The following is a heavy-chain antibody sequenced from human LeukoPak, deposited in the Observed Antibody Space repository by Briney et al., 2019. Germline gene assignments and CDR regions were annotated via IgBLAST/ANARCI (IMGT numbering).Heavy chain of an antibody. CDR1: GFTFNRCW. CDR2: INPDGRDT. V-gene: IGHV3-7*01. CDR3: TSWGDTTAEYFQR. Sequence: GGSLRLSCVVSGFTFNRCWMNWVRQAPGKGLEWVAHINPDGRDTYYVDSVKSRFTISRDNAENSMYLQMNSLRVEDTAVYYCTSWGDTTAEYFQRWGQGTLVTVSS. D-gene: IGHD2-21*02. J-gene: IGHJ1*01.